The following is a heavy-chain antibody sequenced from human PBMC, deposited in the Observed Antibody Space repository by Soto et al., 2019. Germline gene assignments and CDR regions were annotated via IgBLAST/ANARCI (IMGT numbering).Heavy chain of an antibody. Sequence: SETLSLTCTVSGGSVSSGSYSWSWIRQPPGKGLDWSGYIYYSGSTNYNPSLKSRVTISVDTYKNQFSLKLSYVTGADTAVYYCARDRSSAWTTHAMDVWGQGTTVTVSS. J-gene: IGHJ6*02. CDR3: ARDRSSAWTTHAMDV. V-gene: IGHV4-61*01. CDR1: GGSVSSGSYS. CDR2: IYYSGST. D-gene: IGHD6-19*01.